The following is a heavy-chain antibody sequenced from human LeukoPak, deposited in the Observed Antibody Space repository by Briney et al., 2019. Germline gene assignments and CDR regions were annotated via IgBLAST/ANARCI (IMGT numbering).Heavy chain of an antibody. CDR1: GGSISSGGYY. CDR2: IYYSGST. V-gene: IGHV4-31*03. J-gene: IGHJ4*02. CDR3: ARLYFDSTYYFDY. Sequence: SQILSLTCTVSGGSISSGGYYWSWIRRHPGKGLEWIGYIYYSGSTYYNPSLKSRVTISVDTSKNQFSLKLSSVTAADTAVYYCARLYFDSTYYFDYWGQGTLVTVSS. D-gene: IGHD3-9*01.